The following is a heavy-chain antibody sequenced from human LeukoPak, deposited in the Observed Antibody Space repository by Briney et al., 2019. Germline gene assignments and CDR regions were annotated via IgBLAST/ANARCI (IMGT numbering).Heavy chain of an antibody. CDR1: GFTFSSYW. Sequence: PGGSLRLSCAASGFTFSSYWMSWVRQAPGKGLEWVANIKQDGSEKYYVDSVKGRFTISRDNAKNSLYLQMNSLRAEDTAVYYCARFEVAQLPLNYYYYYMDVWGKGTTVTVSS. J-gene: IGHJ6*03. CDR2: IKQDGSEK. D-gene: IGHD2-2*01. CDR3: ARFEVAQLPLNYYYYYMDV. V-gene: IGHV3-7*01.